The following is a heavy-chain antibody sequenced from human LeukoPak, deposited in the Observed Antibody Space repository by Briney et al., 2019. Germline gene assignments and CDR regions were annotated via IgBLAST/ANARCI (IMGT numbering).Heavy chain of an antibody. CDR1: GGTFSSYA. CDR3: ARDAYYYDSSGCSDY. CDR2: IIPIFGTA. V-gene: IGHV1-69*05. Sequence: SVKVSCKASGGTFSSYAISWVRQAPGQGLEWMGGIIPIFGTANYAQKFQGRVTITTDESTSTAYMELSSLRSEDTAVYYCARDAYYYDSSGCSDYWGQGTLVTVSS. D-gene: IGHD3-22*01. J-gene: IGHJ4*02.